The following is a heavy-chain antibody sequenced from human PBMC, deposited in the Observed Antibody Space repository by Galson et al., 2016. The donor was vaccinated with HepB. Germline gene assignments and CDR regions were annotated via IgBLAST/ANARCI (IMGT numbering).Heavy chain of an antibody. Sequence: TLSLTCTVSGGSVGNNGFYWSWVRQRPGEGLEWIGYVHYSGSTYHKASLRSRVTISLDSSKNPFSLTLSSVPAADTAVYYCASAGGESGYDFYYGMDVWGQGTSVTVSS. D-gene: IGHD3-16*01. CDR3: ASAGGESGYDFYYGMDV. CDR2: VHYSGST. J-gene: IGHJ6*02. CDR1: GGSVGNNGFY. V-gene: IGHV4-31*03.